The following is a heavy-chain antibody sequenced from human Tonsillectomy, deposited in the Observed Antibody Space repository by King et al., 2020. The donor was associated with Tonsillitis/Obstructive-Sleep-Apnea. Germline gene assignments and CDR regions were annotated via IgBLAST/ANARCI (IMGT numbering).Heavy chain of an antibody. D-gene: IGHD1-26*01. V-gene: IGHV1-18*01. CDR1: GYTFTTYG. CDR3: AREGIGGGDTLRLDY. Sequence: QLVQSGAEVRKPGASVRVSCKSSGYTFTTYGINGVRQAPGQGLEWMGWISAYNGNTNYAQKLQGRVTMTTDTSTSTAYMELWSLRSDDTAVYYCAREGIGGGDTLRLDYWGQGTLVTVSS. CDR2: ISAYNGNT. J-gene: IGHJ4*02.